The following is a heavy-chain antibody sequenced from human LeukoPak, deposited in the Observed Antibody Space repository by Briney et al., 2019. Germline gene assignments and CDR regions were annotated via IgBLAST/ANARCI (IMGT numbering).Heavy chain of an antibody. V-gene: IGHV1-69*04. D-gene: IGHD3-22*01. Sequence: ASVKVSCKASGGTFSSYAISWVRQAPGQGLEWMGRIIPILGIANYAQKFQGRVTITADKSTSTAYMELSSLRSEDTAVYYCASRGPKKYYDSSGKDAFDIWGQGTMVTVSS. J-gene: IGHJ3*02. CDR3: ASRGPKKYYDSSGKDAFDI. CDR2: IIPILGIA. CDR1: GGTFSSYA.